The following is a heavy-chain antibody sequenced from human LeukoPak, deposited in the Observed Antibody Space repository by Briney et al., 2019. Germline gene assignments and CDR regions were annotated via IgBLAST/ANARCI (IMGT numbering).Heavy chain of an antibody. D-gene: IGHD4-17*01. CDR3: ARTFQAPSYGDSDSRTKYPYSMDV. CDR2: IYHGGRT. Sequence: PSETLSLTCAVSGASIDAAGYSWNWLRQAPGKDLEWIGNIYHGGRTSYKSSLKSRVTISVDTSKNHFSLKLTSVTAADTAVYYCARTFQAPSYGDSDSRTKYPYSMDVWGQGTMVAVSS. V-gene: IGHV4-30-2*01. J-gene: IGHJ6*02. CDR1: GASIDAAGYS.